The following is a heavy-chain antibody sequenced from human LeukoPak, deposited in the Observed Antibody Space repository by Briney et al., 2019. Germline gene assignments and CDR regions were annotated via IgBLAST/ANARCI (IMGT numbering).Heavy chain of an antibody. V-gene: IGHV4-4*02. CDR1: GGSISSSNW. J-gene: IGHJ4*02. D-gene: IGHD6-19*01. CDR3: ARVPIAVAGTFDY. CDR2: IYHSGST. Sequence: SETLSLTCAVSGGSISSSNWWSWVRQPPWKGLEWIGEIYHSGSTNYNPSLKSRVTISVDKSKNQFSLKLSSVTAADTAVYYCARVPIAVAGTFDYWGQGTLVTVSS.